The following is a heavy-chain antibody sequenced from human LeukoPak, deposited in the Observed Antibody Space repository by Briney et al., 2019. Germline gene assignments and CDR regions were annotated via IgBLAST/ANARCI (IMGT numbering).Heavy chain of an antibody. CDR2: IYYSGST. Sequence: SDTLSLTCTVSGGSISSSSYYWGWIRQPPGKGLEWIGSIYYSGSTYYNPSLKSRVTISVDTSKNQFSLKLSSVTAADTAVYYCARHSLERAYYDILTGYRIDYWGQGTLVTVSS. J-gene: IGHJ4*02. D-gene: IGHD3-9*01. CDR1: GGSISSSSYY. CDR3: ARHSLERAYYDILTGYRIDY. V-gene: IGHV4-39*01.